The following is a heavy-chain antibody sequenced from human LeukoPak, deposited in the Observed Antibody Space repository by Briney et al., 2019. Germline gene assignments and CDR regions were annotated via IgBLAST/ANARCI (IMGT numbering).Heavy chain of an antibody. CDR1: GFTFRNYG. V-gene: IGHV3-30*03. J-gene: IGHJ4*02. CDR3: ATLRYGSGSYYADY. D-gene: IGHD3-10*01. CDR2: ISYDGSNK. Sequence: PGGSLRLSCAASGFTFRNYGMHWVRQAPGKGLEWVSIISYDGSNKYYADSVKGRFTISRDNSKSTLYLQMNSLRTEDTAIYFCATLRYGSGSYYADYWGQGAQVTVSS.